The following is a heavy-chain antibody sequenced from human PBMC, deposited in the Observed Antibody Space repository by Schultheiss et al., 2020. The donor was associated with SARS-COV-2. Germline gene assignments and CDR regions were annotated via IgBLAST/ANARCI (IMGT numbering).Heavy chain of an antibody. CDR1: GFTFSSYS. D-gene: IGHD2-2*01. CDR3: AREYCSSTSCYGMDV. J-gene: IGHJ6*02. V-gene: IGHV3-21*01. Sequence: GESLKISCAASGFTFSSYSMNWVRQAPGKGLEWVSSISSSSSYIYYADSVKGRFTISRDNSKNTLYLQMNSLRAEDTAVYYCAREYCSSTSCYGMDVWGQGTTVTVSS. CDR2: ISSSSSYI.